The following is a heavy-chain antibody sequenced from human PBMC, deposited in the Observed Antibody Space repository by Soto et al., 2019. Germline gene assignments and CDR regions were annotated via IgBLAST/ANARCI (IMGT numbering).Heavy chain of an antibody. D-gene: IGHD6-19*01. V-gene: IGHV4-61*08. CDR3: ARGFSSVSMDA. CDR2: IYSSGSA. CDR1: GDSFSSGGYY. J-gene: IGHJ6*02. Sequence: SESLSITGTVSGDSFSSGGYYWSWIRQPPGKGLEWIGYIYSSGSANYNPSLKSRVTISRDTSKNQISLKVASVTAADTAGYYCARGFSSVSMDAWGQGTTVTVSS.